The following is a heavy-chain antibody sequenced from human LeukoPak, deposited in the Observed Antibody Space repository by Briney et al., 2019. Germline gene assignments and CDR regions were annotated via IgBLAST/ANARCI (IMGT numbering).Heavy chain of an antibody. CDR2: IYTDGST. Sequence: PGGSLRLSCAASGFTVSSNYMNWVRQAPGKGLEWVSVIYTDGSTYYADSVKGRFTISRDISRNTVHLQMNSLRAGDTAVYYCARDPHGYNSYFDYWGQGTLVTVSS. J-gene: IGHJ4*02. CDR3: ARDPHGYNSYFDY. V-gene: IGHV3-53*01. CDR1: GFTVSSNY. D-gene: IGHD5-24*01.